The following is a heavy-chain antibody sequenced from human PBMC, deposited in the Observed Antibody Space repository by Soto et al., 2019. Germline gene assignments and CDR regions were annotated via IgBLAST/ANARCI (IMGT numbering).Heavy chain of an antibody. D-gene: IGHD2-2*01. V-gene: IGHV1-69*13. CDR3: ARDLYCISTRRYFGYYGLDV. Sequence: SVTVSCPASGGTFRSYVISWVRQAPGQGLEWMGGIIPIFGTANYAQKFQGRVTITADESTSTAYMELSSLRSEDTAVYYCARDLYCISTRRYFGYYGLDVRGQGTTVTVSS. CDR1: GGTFRSYV. J-gene: IGHJ6*02. CDR2: IIPIFGTA.